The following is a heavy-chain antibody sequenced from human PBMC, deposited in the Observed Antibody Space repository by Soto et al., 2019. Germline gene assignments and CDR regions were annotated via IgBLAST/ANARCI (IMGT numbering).Heavy chain of an antibody. Sequence: QVQLVESGGGVVQPGRSLRLSCAASGFTFSSYAMHWVRQAPGKGLEWVADISYDGSNKYYADSVKGRFTTSRDNSKNTLYLQMNSLRAEDTAVYYCARETYGGNKDGPLDYWGQGTLVTVSS. D-gene: IGHD4-17*01. V-gene: IGHV3-30-3*01. CDR2: ISYDGSNK. J-gene: IGHJ4*02. CDR1: GFTFSSYA. CDR3: ARETYGGNKDGPLDY.